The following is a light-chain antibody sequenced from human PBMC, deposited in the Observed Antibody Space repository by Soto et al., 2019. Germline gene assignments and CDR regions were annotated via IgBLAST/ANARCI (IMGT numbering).Light chain of an antibody. J-gene: IGKJ5*01. CDR1: QSISSY. CDR2: DAS. V-gene: IGKV3-11*01. CDR3: QHHSNWAPKIT. Sequence: ERATLSCRASQSISSYLAWYQQRPGQAPRLLIYDASNRATGIPARFSGSGSGTDFTLTISSLEPEDFVVFYCQHHSNWAPKITCGHGIRLEIK.